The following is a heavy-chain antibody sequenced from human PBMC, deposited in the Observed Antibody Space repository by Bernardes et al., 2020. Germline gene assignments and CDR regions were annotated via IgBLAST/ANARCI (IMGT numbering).Heavy chain of an antibody. CDR2: ISSSSSTI. CDR3: ARGTPTVIFYSYGMDV. D-gene: IGHD4-4*01. J-gene: IGHJ6*02. Sequence: GGSLRLSCAASGFTFSSYSMNWVRQAPGKGLEWVSYISSSSSTIYYADSVKGRFTISRDNAKNSLYLQMNSLRAEDTAVYYCARGTPTVIFYSYGMDVWGQGTTVTVSS. CDR1: GFTFSSYS. V-gene: IGHV3-48*01.